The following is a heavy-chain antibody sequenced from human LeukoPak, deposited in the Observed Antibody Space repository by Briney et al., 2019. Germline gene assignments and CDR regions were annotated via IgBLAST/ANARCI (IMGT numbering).Heavy chain of an antibody. CDR1: GGSISSYY. J-gene: IGHJ6*02. Sequence: SETLSLTCTVSGGSISSYYWSWIRQPPGKGLEWIGYIYYSGSTNYNPSLKSRVTISVDTSKNQFSLKLSSVTAADTAVYYCARDRGRVGATRGLYYYGMDVWGQGTTVTVSS. CDR2: IYYSGST. CDR3: ARDRGRVGATRGLYYYGMDV. V-gene: IGHV4-59*01. D-gene: IGHD1-26*01.